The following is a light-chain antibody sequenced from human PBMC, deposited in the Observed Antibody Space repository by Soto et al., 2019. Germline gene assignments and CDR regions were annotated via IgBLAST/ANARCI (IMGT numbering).Light chain of an antibody. CDR3: MQGTHWPRT. Sequence: DVVMTQSPLSLPVTLGQPASISCRSSQSLVYRDGNTYLNWFQQRPGQSPRRLINKVSKRDSGVPDRFSGSGSGTDFTLKISRVEAEDVGVYYCMQGTHWPRTFDQGTKVEIK. V-gene: IGKV2-30*01. CDR2: KVS. J-gene: IGKJ1*01. CDR1: QSLVYRDGNTY.